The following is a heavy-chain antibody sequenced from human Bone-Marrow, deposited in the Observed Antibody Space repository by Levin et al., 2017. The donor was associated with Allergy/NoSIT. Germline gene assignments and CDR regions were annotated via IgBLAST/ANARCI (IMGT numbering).Heavy chain of an antibody. CDR2: INHSGST. Sequence: ASETLSLTCAVYGGSFSGYYWSWIRQPPGKGLEWIGEINHSGSTNYNPSLKSRVTISVDTSKNQFSLKLSSVTAADTAVYYCAGFQWLVRDSLDYWGQGTLVTVSS. J-gene: IGHJ4*02. V-gene: IGHV4-34*01. CDR1: GGSFSGYY. D-gene: IGHD6-19*01. CDR3: AGFQWLVRDSLDY.